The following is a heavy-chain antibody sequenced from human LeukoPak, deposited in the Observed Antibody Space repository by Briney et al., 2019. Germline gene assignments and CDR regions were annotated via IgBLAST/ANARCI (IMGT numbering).Heavy chain of an antibody. D-gene: IGHD4-17*01. V-gene: IGHV3-33*01. CDR1: GFSFSNYD. Sequence: PGGSLRLSCAASGFSFSNYDMHWVRQAPGKGLEWVAVIWYDGSNKYYADSVKGRFTISRDNSKNTLYLQMNSLRVEDTAVYYCARGDPTVTTKQNFDYWGQEPWSPSPQ. J-gene: IGHJ4*01. CDR3: ARGDPTVTTKQNFDY. CDR2: IWYDGSNK.